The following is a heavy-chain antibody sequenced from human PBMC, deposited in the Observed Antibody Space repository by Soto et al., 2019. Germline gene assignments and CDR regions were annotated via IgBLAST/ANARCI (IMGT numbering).Heavy chain of an antibody. CDR1: GVPISTDDYY. V-gene: IGHV4-30-4*01. J-gene: IGHJ4*02. Sequence: SETLSLTCTVSGVPISTDDYYWGWIRQPPGKGLEWIGYIHYRGRTSYNPSLESRASISLDTSGHHFSLKLTSVTAADTAVYYCARCRDAFGFDSWGQGTLVTVSS. CDR2: IHYRGRT. CDR3: ARCRDAFGFDS. D-gene: IGHD2-15*01.